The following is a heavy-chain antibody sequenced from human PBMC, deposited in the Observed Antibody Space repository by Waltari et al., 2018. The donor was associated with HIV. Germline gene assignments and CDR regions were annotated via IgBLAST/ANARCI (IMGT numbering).Heavy chain of an antibody. CDR2: LNPIDGGT. J-gene: IGHJ6*02. CDR1: GYRFNNYY. Sequence: QVQLVQSGAEMRKPGASVTLSCKASGYRFNNYYLHWVRQAPGQGLEWMGILNPIDGGTDYAQKFQDRVTMTRDTSTTTVYMELSSLRSEDTAVYYCTRSKNYYYHMDVWGQGTTVIVSS. V-gene: IGHV1-46*02. CDR3: TRSKNYYYHMDV.